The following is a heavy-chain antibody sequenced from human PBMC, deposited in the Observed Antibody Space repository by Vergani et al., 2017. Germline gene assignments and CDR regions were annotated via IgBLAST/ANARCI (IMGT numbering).Heavy chain of an antibody. V-gene: IGHV4-38-2*01. D-gene: IGHD3-10*01. Sequence: QVQLQESGPGLVKPSETLTLTCDVSDSSIMTNPYWGWFRQSPGKGLEWIGCIHHSGDTHYNSSLKSRVSISIVSSSKFSLSLNSVTAADPAISYCARHRGSGGFFPSSYFYGMDVWGHGTTVTVSS. CDR3: ARHRGSGGFFPSSYFYGMDV. J-gene: IGHJ6*02. CDR1: DSSIMTNPY. CDR2: IHHSGDT.